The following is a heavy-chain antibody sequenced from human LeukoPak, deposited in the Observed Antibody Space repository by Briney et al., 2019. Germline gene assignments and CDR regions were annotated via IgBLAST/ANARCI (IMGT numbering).Heavy chain of an antibody. CDR3: ATGNTLDY. D-gene: IGHD7-27*01. CDR1: GFTFSSNW. CDR2: INQDGSKI. J-gene: IGHJ4*02. V-gene: IGHV3-7*01. Sequence: PGGSLRLSCAASGFTFSSNWMYWVRQASGKGLEWVANINQDGSKIYYVDSVKGRFTIPRDNAKTSLYLQTNSLRAEDTAVYFCATGNTLDYWGQGTLVTVSS.